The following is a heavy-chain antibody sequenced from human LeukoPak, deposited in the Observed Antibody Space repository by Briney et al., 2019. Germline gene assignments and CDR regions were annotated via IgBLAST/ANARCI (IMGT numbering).Heavy chain of an antibody. Sequence: ASVKVSCKASGYTFTGYYMHWVRQAPGQGLEWMGWINPNSGGTNYAQKFQGRVTMTRDTSISTAYMELSRLRSDDTAVYYCARGGWVRERPVGDDAFDIWGQGTMVTVSS. CDR3: ARGGWVRERPVGDDAFDI. CDR2: INPNSGGT. CDR1: GYTFTGYY. J-gene: IGHJ3*02. D-gene: IGHD1-1*01. V-gene: IGHV1-2*02.